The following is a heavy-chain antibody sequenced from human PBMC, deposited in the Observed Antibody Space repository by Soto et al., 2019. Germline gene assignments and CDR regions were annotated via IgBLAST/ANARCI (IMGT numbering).Heavy chain of an antibody. J-gene: IGHJ4*02. V-gene: IGHV4-59*12. CDR1: GGSISGYY. Sequence: PSETLSLTCTVSGGSISGYYWSWIRQPPGKGLEWIGYMYKTGSTVYNPSFKSRVTISVDTSKNQFSLKLNSVTAADTAVYYCARGPPLGYWGQGTLVTVSS. CDR3: ARGPPLGY. CDR2: MYKTGST.